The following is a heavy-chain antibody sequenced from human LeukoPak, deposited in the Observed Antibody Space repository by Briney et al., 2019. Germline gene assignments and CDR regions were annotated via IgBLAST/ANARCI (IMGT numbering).Heavy chain of an antibody. J-gene: IGHJ3*02. CDR1: GFTFDDYA. Sequence: GRSLRLSCAASGFTFDDYAMHWVRQAPGKGLEWVSGISWNSGSIGYADSVKGRFTISRDNAKNSLYLQMNSLRAEDTALYYCAKGGGYYDSSGEGIHDAFDNWGQGTMVTVSS. CDR3: AKGGGYYDSSGEGIHDAFDN. D-gene: IGHD3-22*01. V-gene: IGHV3-9*01. CDR2: ISWNSGSI.